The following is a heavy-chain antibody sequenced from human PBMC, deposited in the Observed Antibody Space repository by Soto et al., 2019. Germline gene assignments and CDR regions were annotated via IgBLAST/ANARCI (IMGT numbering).Heavy chain of an antibody. D-gene: IGHD1-7*01. J-gene: IGHJ6*02. Sequence: SVKVSCKASGGTFSSYAISWVRQAPGQGLEWMGGIIPIFGTANYAQKFQGRVTITADESTSTAYMELSSLRSEDTAVYYCARVITGTTGKLPEDYYYYYGMDVWGQGTTVIVSS. CDR1: GGTFSSYA. CDR2: IIPIFGTA. CDR3: ARVITGTTGKLPEDYYYYYGMDV. V-gene: IGHV1-69*13.